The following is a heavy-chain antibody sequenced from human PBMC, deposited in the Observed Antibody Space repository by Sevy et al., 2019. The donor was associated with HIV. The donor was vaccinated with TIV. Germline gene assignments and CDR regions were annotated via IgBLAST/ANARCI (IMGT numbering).Heavy chain of an antibody. CDR1: GGSITSSSYY. Sequence: SETLSLTCTVSGGSITSSSYYWAWLRQPPGKGLEWIGSIYYTGSTYYKPSLMSRITISADRSKIHFSLKLTSVTAADMAVYYCARPSSLYYYYAMDVWGQGTAVTVSS. CDR2: IYYTGST. CDR3: ARPSSLYYYYAMDV. J-gene: IGHJ6*02. V-gene: IGHV4-39*02.